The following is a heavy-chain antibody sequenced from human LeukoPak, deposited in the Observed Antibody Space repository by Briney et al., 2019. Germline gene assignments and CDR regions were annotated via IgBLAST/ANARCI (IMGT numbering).Heavy chain of an antibody. J-gene: IGHJ3*02. Sequence: VASVKVSCKGSGYTFTGYYMHWVRQAPGQGLEWMGWINPKSGATNFEQKFQGRVTMTRDTSISTAYMELSRLRSDDTAVYYCARVMHAASPGIIGPDDPFEIWGQGTMVTVSA. CDR1: GYTFTGYY. CDR2: INPKSGAT. V-gene: IGHV1-2*02. CDR3: ARVMHAASPGIIGPDDPFEI. D-gene: IGHD6-13*01.